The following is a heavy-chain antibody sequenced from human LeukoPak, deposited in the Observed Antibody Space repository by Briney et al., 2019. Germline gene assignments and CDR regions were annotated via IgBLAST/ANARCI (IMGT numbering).Heavy chain of an antibody. CDR1: GYPFTDQH. CDR2: INPNRGDT. CDR3: ARGGTSAWQYYDY. V-gene: IGHV1-2*02. D-gene: IGHD6-19*01. J-gene: IGHJ4*02. Sequence: ASVKDSFKASGYPFTDQHMHWGGQAPGEGRGGMGGINPNRGDTKYTQNFQGRVTMTRDTSISTAYMELSSLRSDDTAVYYCARGGTSAWQYYDYWGQGTLVTVSS.